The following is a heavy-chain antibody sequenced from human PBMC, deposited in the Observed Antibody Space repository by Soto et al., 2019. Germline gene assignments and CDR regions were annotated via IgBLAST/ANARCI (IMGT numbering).Heavy chain of an antibody. CDR1: GFIVSSNY. CDR2: IYSGGTT. V-gene: IGHV3-66*01. D-gene: IGHD4-4*01. Sequence: EVQLVESGGGLVQPGGSLRLSCAASGFIVSSNYMTWVRQAPGKGLEWVSLIYSGGTTYYADSVKGRFIISRDNSKNTLYLQMNSLRAEDTAVYYCARGFSNYVAWFDPWGQGTLVTVSS. J-gene: IGHJ5*02. CDR3: ARGFSNYVAWFDP.